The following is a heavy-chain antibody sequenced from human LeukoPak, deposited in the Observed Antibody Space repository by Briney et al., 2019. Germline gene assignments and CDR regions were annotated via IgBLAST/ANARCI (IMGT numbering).Heavy chain of an antibody. J-gene: IGHJ5*02. CDR2: IYYSGST. Sequence: PSETLSLTCTVSGGSISRYYWSWIRQPPGKGLEWIGYIYYSGSTNYNPSLKSRVTISVDTSKKQFSLKLNSVTAADTAGYYCGRRVVVPTAGGLGWFDPWGQGTLVTVSS. D-gene: IGHD2-2*01. CDR1: GGSISRYY. CDR3: GRRVVVPTAGGLGWFDP. V-gene: IGHV4-59*01.